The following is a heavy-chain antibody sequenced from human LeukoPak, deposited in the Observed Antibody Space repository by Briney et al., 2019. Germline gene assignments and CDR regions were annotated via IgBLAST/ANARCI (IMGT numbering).Heavy chain of an antibody. CDR3: ARGPGIAARRKYFQH. J-gene: IGHJ1*01. V-gene: IGHV1-2*02. CDR1: GYTFTGYY. Sequence: ASVKVSCKASGYTFTGYYMDWVRQAPGQGLEGMGWINTNSGGTNYAQKFQGRVTMTRDPSISTAYMELSRLRSDDTAVYYCARGPGIAARRKYFQHWGQGTLVTVSS. D-gene: IGHD6-6*01. CDR2: INTNSGGT.